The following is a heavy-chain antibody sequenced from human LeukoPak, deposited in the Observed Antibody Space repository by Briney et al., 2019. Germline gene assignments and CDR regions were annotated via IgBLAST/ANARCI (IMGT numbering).Heavy chain of an antibody. D-gene: IGHD1-20*01. CDR2: IYYSGST. V-gene: IGHV4-31*03. CDR3: AGVPPPYNWNDLDANDAFDI. J-gene: IGHJ3*02. Sequence: PSQTLSLTCTVSGGSISSGGYYWSWIRQHPGKGLEWIGYIYYSGSTYYNPSLKSRVTISVDTSKNQFSLKLSSVTAADTAVYYCAGVPPPYNWNDLDANDAFDIWGQGTMVTVSS. CDR1: GGSISSGGYY.